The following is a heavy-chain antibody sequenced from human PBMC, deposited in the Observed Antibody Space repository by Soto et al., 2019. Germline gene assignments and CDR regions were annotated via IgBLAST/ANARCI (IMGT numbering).Heavy chain of an antibody. Sequence: ASVKVSCKASGYTFTGYYMHWVRQGPGQGVEWMGIINPSGGSTSYAQKFQGRVTMTRDTSTSTVYMELSSLRSEDTAVYYCARDRKGMVIMGLVPRQGYYYGMDVWGQGTTVTVYS. CDR1: GYTFTGYY. CDR3: ARDRKGMVIMGLVPRQGYYYGMDV. J-gene: IGHJ6*02. CDR2: INPSGGST. V-gene: IGHV1-46*01. D-gene: IGHD3-3*01.